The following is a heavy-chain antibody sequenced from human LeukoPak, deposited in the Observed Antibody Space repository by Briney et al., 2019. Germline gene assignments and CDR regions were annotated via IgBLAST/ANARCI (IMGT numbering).Heavy chain of an antibody. D-gene: IGHD3-16*01. J-gene: IGHJ4*02. CDR2: IGPSVGDT. V-gene: IGHV3-23*01. CDR3: AIDPSWGCGY. Sequence: GGSLRLSCSASGFTFSSYVMTWIRQAPGKGLEWVSIIGPSVGDTHYADSVKGRFTISRDNSKNTLSLQMNSLRAHDTALYYCAIDPSWGCGYWGQGTLVTVSS. CDR1: GFTFSSYV.